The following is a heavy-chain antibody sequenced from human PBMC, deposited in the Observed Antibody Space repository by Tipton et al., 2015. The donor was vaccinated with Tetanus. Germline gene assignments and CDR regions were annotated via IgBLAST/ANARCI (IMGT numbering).Heavy chain of an antibody. CDR3: ARGGIAAAGGGLDY. CDR1: GDSINSGDYY. J-gene: IGHJ4*02. D-gene: IGHD6-25*01. V-gene: IGHV4-61*08. CDR2: IYYSGST. Sequence: TLSLTCSVSGDSINSGDYYWSWIRQPPGKGLERIGYIYYSGSTNYNPSLKSRVTISVDTSKNQFSLKLSSVTAADTAVYYCARGGIAAAGGGLDYWGQGTLVTVSS.